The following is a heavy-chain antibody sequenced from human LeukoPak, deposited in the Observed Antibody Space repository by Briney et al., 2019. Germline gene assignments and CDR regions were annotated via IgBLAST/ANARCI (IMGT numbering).Heavy chain of an antibody. CDR3: AKGGERLYYYDSSGYYDVGHYFDY. Sequence: PGRSLRLSCAASGFTFSSYGMHWVRQAPGKGLEWVAVISYDGSNKYYADSVKGRFTISRDNSKNTLYLQMNSLRAEDTAVYYCAKGGERLYYYDSSGYYDVGHYFDYWGQGTLVTVSS. J-gene: IGHJ4*02. CDR2: ISYDGSNK. V-gene: IGHV3-30*18. CDR1: GFTFSSYG. D-gene: IGHD3-22*01.